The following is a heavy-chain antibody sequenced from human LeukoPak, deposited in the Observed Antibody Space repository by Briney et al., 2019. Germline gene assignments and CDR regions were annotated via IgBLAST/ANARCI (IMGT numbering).Heavy chain of an antibody. Sequence: SGPLSLTCPVSGGSISNSHWWTWVRQPPGKGLEWIGKIFPSGSTYYNPSLKSRVTISVDKSKNQFSLKLAFVTAADTAVYYCARDQMRRSWYFDLWGRGTLVTVSS. CDR3: ARDQMRRSWYFDL. CDR1: GGSISNSHW. D-gene: IGHD5-24*01. V-gene: IGHV4-4*02. J-gene: IGHJ2*01. CDR2: IFPSGST.